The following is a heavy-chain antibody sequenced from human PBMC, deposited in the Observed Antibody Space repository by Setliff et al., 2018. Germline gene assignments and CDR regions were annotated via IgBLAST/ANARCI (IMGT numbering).Heavy chain of an antibody. CDR2: IYHNGNT. D-gene: IGHD5-18*01. CDR1: GGSIISDSYY. Sequence: PSETLSLTCNVSGGSIISDSYYWTWIRQPAGKGLEWIGYIYHNGNTNFNPSLKTRVTMSVDTSKNQFALNLKSVTAADTAVYYCVRDRTAYSYGLDVWGQGTTVTVSS. V-gene: IGHV4-61*10. J-gene: IGHJ6*02. CDR3: VRDRTAYSYGLDV.